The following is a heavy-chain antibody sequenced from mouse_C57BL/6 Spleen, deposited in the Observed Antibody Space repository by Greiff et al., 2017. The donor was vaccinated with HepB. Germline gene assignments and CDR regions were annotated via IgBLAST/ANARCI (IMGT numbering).Heavy chain of an antibody. CDR1: GYTFTSYW. V-gene: IGHV1-69*01. CDR3: AREGL. J-gene: IGHJ2*01. CDR2: IDPSDSYT. Sequence: QVQLQQPGAELVMPGASVKLSCKASGYTFTSYWMHWVKQRPGQGLEWIGEIDPSDSYTNYNQKFKGKSTLTVDKSSSTAYIQLSSLTSEDSAVYYCAREGLWGQGTTLTDSS. D-gene: IGHD3-3*01.